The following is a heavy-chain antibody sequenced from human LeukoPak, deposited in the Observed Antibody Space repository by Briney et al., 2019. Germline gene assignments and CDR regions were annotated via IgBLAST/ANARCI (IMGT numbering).Heavy chain of an antibody. CDR2: ISAYNGNT. V-gene: IGHV1-18*01. D-gene: IGHD6-19*01. J-gene: IGHJ2*01. Sequence: GASVKVSCKASGYTFTSHGISWVRQAPGQGREWMGWISAYNGNTNYAQKLQGRVTMTTDTSTSTAYMELRSLRSDDTAVYYCARDLGSGWSNWYFVLWGRGTLVTVSS. CDR3: ARDLGSGWSNWYFVL. CDR1: GYTFTSHG.